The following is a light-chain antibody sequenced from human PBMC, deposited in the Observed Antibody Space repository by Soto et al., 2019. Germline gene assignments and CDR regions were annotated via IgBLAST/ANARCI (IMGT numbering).Light chain of an antibody. CDR1: SSDVGGYDH. CDR2: EVT. Sequence: HSVLTQPPSASGSPGQSVTFPCTGTSSDVGGYDHVSWYQQHPGKAPKLLIYEVTKRPSGVPDRFSGSKSGNTASLTVSGLQAEDEADYYCSSYAGSSNVFGTGTKVTVL. CDR3: SSYAGSSNV. J-gene: IGLJ1*01. V-gene: IGLV2-8*01.